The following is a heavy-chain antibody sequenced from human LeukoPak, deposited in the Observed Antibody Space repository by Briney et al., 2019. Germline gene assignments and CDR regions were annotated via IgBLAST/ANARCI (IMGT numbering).Heavy chain of an antibody. Sequence: PSETLSLTCTVSGGSIRSNYYWSWIRQPAGKGLEWIGRIYNSGSTKYNPSLKSRVTISVDTSKNQFSLKLRSVTAADTAVYYCARVSGYHWESFYDYWGQGTLVTVSS. J-gene: IGHJ4*02. CDR1: GGSIRSNYY. CDR2: IYNSGST. V-gene: IGHV4-4*07. D-gene: IGHD5-12*01. CDR3: ARVSGYHWESFYDY.